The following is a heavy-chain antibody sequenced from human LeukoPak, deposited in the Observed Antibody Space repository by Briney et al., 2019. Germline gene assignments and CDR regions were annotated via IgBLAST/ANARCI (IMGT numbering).Heavy chain of an antibody. J-gene: IGHJ4*02. CDR1: GYTFTSYG. Sequence: ASVKVSCKASGYTFTSYGISWVRQAPGQGLEWMGWISAYSGDTNYAQKFQGRVTMTRSIFISTAYMELSNLRSEDTAVYYCARVEFISGYSHIYWGQGTLVTVSS. D-gene: IGHD3-22*01. CDR2: ISAYSGDT. CDR3: ARVEFISGYSHIY. V-gene: IGHV1-18*01.